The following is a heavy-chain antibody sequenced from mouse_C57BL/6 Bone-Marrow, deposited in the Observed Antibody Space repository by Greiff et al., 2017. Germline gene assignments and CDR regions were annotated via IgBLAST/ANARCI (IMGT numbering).Heavy chain of an antibody. D-gene: IGHD2-4*01. J-gene: IGHJ4*01. V-gene: IGHV7-3*01. CDR1: GFTFTDYY. Sequence: EVKLVESGGGLVQPGGSLSLSCAASGFTFTDYYMSWVRQPPGKALEWLGFIRNKANGYTTEYSASVKGRFTISRDNSQSILYLQMNALRAEDSATYYCARYIRDYDRAYAMDYWGQGTSVTVSS. CDR2: IRNKANGYTT. CDR3: ARYIRDYDRAYAMDY.